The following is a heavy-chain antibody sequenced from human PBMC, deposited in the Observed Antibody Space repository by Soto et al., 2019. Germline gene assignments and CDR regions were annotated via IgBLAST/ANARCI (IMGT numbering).Heavy chain of an antibody. CDR1: GYTFTSYP. CDR2: INTGNGYT. J-gene: IGHJ5*02. CDR3: ARDRGGYCSGGSCSDAWFDH. Sequence: GASVKVSCKASGYTFTSYPVHWVRQAPGQRLEWMGWINTGNGYTKYSQKFQGRVSITRDTSASTTYMQLTSLRSDDTALYYCARDRGGYCSGGSCSDAWFDHWGQRPLVTVSP. D-gene: IGHD2-15*01. V-gene: IGHV1-3*04.